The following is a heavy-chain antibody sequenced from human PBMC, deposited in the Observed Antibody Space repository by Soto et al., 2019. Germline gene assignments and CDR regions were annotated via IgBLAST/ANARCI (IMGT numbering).Heavy chain of an antibody. CDR2: ISGSGGST. Sequence: GGSLRLSCAASGFTFSSYWMSWVRQAPGKGLEWVSAISGSGGSTYYADSVKGRFTISRDNSKNTLYLQMNSLRAEDTAVYYCAKGLLGRRFGLQGVISDNGYMDVWGKGTTVTVSS. CDR3: AKGLLGRRFGLQGVISDNGYMDV. D-gene: IGHD3-10*01. V-gene: IGHV3-23*01. CDR1: GFTFSSYW. J-gene: IGHJ6*03.